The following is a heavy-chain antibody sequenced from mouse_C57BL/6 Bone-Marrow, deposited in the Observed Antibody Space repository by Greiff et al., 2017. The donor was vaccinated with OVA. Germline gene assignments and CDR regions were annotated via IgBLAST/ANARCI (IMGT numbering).Heavy chain of an antibody. CDR3: TFYYGSSYDYAIDY. J-gene: IGHJ4*01. CDR2: IDPENGDT. CDR1: GFNIKDDY. D-gene: IGHD1-1*01. Sequence: EVQLQQSGAELVRPGASVKLSCTASGFNIKDDYMHWVKQRPEQGLEWIGWIDPENGDTEYASKFQGRATITADTSSNTAYLQLSSLTSEDTAVYYCTFYYGSSYDYAIDYWGQGTSVTVSS. V-gene: IGHV14-4*01.